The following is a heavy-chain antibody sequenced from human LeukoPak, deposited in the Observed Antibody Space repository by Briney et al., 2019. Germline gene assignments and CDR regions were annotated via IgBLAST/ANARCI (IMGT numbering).Heavy chain of an antibody. J-gene: IGHJ6*02. CDR2: INWNGGGT. CDR1: GFTFKDYG. V-gene: IGHV3-9*01. D-gene: IGHD1-26*01. CDR3: AKHMRATNTYSFFGLDV. Sequence: PGGSLRLSCAATGFTFKDYGMHWVRQPPGKGLEWVSSINWNGGGTDYADSVRGRFTLSRDNAKNSLYLQLSSLRPEDTALYYCAKHMRATNTYSFFGLDVWGQGTTVTVCS.